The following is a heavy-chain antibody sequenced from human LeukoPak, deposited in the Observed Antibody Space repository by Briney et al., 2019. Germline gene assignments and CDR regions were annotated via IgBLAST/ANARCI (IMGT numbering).Heavy chain of an antibody. J-gene: IGHJ4*02. CDR2: IRSKAFGGTP. Sequence: GRSLRLSRSASGVTFYDYAVSWFRQAPGKGLEWVGFIRSKAFGGTPEYAASVRGRFTISRDDSKSIAYLQMNSLKTEDTAVYYCTRNTVTVHFDYWSQGTLVTVSS. D-gene: IGHD4-17*01. V-gene: IGHV3-49*03. CDR3: TRNTVTVHFDY. CDR1: GVTFYDYA.